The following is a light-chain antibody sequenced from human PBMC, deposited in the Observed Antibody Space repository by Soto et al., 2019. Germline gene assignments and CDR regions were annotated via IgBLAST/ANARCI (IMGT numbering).Light chain of an antibody. CDR2: WES. Sequence: DIVMTHSPDSLSLSLGESATINCKAIQSVLYRSKNKNSFAWYHQTPGQPPELLIYWESDRESGVPDRVSGSASGTDLSLTISSLQAEVVAVYYCQRYCRTAYTFGHPNKRERK. CDR1: QSVLYRSKNKNS. CDR3: QRYCRTAYT. V-gene: IGKV4-1*01. J-gene: IGKJ2*01.